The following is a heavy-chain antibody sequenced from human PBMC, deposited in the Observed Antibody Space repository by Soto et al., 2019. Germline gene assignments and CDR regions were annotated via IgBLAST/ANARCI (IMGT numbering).Heavy chain of an antibody. CDR1: GFSLSTSGVG. V-gene: IGHV2-5*02. CDR3: AHRRLRPYDFWSGWLDRTAENWFDP. CDR2: IYWDDDK. Sequence: SGPTLVNPTQTLTLTCTFSGFSLSTSGVGVGWIRQPPGKALEWLALIYWDDDKRYSPSLKSRLTITKDTSKNQVVLTMTNMDPVDTATYYCAHRRLRPYDFWSGWLDRTAENWFDPWGQGTLVTVSS. D-gene: IGHD3-3*01. J-gene: IGHJ5*02.